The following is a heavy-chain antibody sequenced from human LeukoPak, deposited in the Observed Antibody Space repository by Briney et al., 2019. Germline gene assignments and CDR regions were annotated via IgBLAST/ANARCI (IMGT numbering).Heavy chain of an antibody. V-gene: IGHV3-48*04. CDR3: AREEEYYGSGKGGFDY. J-gene: IGHJ4*02. D-gene: IGHD3-10*01. Sequence: GGSQRLSCAASGFAFSNYNMNWVRQAPGKGLEWVSYISSSSHSIYYADSVKGRFTISRDNAKNSLYLQMNSLRAEDTAVYYCAREEEYYGSGKGGFDYWGQGTLVTVSS. CDR2: ISSSSHSI. CDR1: GFAFSNYN.